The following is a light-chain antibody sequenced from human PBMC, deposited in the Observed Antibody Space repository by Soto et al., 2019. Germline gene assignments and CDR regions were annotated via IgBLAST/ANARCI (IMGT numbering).Light chain of an antibody. CDR1: SSDVGGYNY. J-gene: IGLJ3*02. V-gene: IGLV2-8*01. Sequence: HSALTQPPSASGSPGQSVTISCTGTSSDVGGYNYVSWYQQHPGKAPKLMIYEVSKRPSGVPDRFSGSKSGNTASLTVSGLQAEDEADYYCSSDAGSNHLVFGGGTKVTVL. CDR2: EVS. CDR3: SSDAGSNHLV.